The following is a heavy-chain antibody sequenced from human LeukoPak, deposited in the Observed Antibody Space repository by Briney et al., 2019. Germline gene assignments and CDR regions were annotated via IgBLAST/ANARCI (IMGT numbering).Heavy chain of an antibody. CDR1: GFTFHDYG. Sequence: GGSLRLSCAASGFTFHDYGMSWVRQAPGKGLEWVSGINWNGGSTGYVDSVKGRFTIFRDNAKNSVYLQMNSLRVEDTAVYYCAKGSTVAEVIDEYYCDYWGQGTLVTVSS. J-gene: IGHJ4*02. CDR3: AKGSTVAEVIDEYYCDY. CDR2: INWNGGST. V-gene: IGHV3-20*04. D-gene: IGHD4-23*01.